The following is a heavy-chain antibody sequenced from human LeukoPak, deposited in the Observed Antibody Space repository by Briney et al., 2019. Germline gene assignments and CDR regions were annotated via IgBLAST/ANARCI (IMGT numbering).Heavy chain of an antibody. CDR3: ARDQDSGSGGLDY. CDR2: FDPEDGET. J-gene: IGHJ4*02. V-gene: IGHV1-24*01. CDR1: GYTLTELS. D-gene: IGHD1-26*01. Sequence: GASVKVSCKVSGYTLTELSMHWVRQAPGKGLEWMGGFDPEDGETIYAQKFQGRVTMTRDTSTSTVYMELSSLRSEDTAVYYCARDQDSGSGGLDYWGQGTLVTVSS.